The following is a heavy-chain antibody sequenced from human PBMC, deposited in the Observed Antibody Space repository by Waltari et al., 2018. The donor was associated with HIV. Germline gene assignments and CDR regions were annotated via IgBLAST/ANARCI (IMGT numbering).Heavy chain of an antibody. CDR2: MNTNDGNT. CDR1: GYTFTRYD. CDR3: ARSDLGTGVHFDL. J-gene: IGHJ2*01. D-gene: IGHD7-27*01. Sequence: QVQLEQSGAEVKKPGDSVKVSYTASGYTFTRYDIHWERQTTGKGLEWMGWMNTNDGNTGYAQTFQGRVTMTRSASISTAYMELSSLRSDDTAVYYCARSDLGTGVHFDLWGRGTLVTVSS. V-gene: IGHV1-8*01.